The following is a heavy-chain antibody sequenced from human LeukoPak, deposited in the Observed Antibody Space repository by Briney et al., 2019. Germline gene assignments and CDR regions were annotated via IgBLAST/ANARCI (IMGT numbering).Heavy chain of an antibody. V-gene: IGHV2-70*11. J-gene: IGHJ4*02. CDR3: ARGRIAVAGNRYPKFDY. D-gene: IGHD6-19*01. CDR1: GFSLSTSGMC. Sequence: SGPALVKPTQTLTLTCTFSGFSLSTSGMCVSWILQPPGKALEWLARIDWDDDKYYSTSLMPRLTISKDTSKNQVVLTMTNMDPVDTATYFCARGRIAVAGNRYPKFDYWGQGTLVTVSS. CDR2: IDWDDDK.